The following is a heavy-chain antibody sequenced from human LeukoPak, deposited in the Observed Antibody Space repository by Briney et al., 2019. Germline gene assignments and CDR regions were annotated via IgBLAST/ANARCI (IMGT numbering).Heavy chain of an antibody. Sequence: ASVKVSCKASGYTFTGYHMHWVRQAPGQGLEWMRWINPNSGGTNYAQKFQGRVTMTRDTSISTAYMELSRLRSDDTAVYYCARDYDSSGYSRYFDYWGQGTLVTVSS. J-gene: IGHJ4*02. CDR1: GYTFTGYH. CDR3: ARDYDSSGYSRYFDY. V-gene: IGHV1-2*02. D-gene: IGHD3-22*01. CDR2: INPNSGGT.